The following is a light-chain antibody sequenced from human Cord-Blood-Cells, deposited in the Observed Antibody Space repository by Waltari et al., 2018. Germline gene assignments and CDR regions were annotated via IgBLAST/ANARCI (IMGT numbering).Light chain of an antibody. CDR2: QDS. Sequence: SYELTQPPSVSVSPGQTASITCSGDKLGDKYACWYQQKPGQSPVLVIYQDSKRPSGIPEQFSGSNSGNTATLTISGTQAMDEADYDCQAWDSSTVVFGGGTKLTVL. V-gene: IGLV3-1*01. J-gene: IGLJ2*01. CDR1: KLGDKY. CDR3: QAWDSSTVV.